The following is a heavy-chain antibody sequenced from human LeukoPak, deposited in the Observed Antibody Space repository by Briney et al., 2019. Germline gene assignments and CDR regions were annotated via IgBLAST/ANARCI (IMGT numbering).Heavy chain of an antibody. Sequence: PGGSLRLSCAASGFTFSSYAMSWVRQAPGKGLEWVSAISGSGGSTYYAGSVKGRFTISRDNSKNTLYLQMNSLRAEDTAVYYCAKHSGYSYGPMSYFDYWGQGTLVTVSS. CDR3: AKHSGYSYGPMSYFDY. J-gene: IGHJ4*02. V-gene: IGHV3-23*01. CDR1: GFTFSSYA. D-gene: IGHD5-18*01. CDR2: ISGSGGST.